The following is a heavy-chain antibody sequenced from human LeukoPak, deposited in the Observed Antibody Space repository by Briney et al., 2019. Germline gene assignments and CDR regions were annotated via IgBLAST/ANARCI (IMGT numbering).Heavy chain of an antibody. D-gene: IGHD3-10*01. V-gene: IGHV3-53*01. J-gene: IGHJ4*02. CDR3: ARDSYYGSWSYDKYTFDY. CDR1: GFTVSSNY. CDR2: IYSGGPT. Sequence: PGGSLRLSCAASGFTVSSNYVGWVRQAPGKGLEWGSVIYSGGPTYYAHSVKGRFTISRDNSKNTLYLQMNSLRAEYTAVYYCARDSYYGSWSYDKYTFDYWGQGTLVTVSS.